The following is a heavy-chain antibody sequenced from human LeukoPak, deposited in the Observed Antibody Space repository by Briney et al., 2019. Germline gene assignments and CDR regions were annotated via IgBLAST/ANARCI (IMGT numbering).Heavy chain of an antibody. Sequence: PSETLSLTCTVSGGSITRRGYDWGWNRQTPGEGLDWIGSIYYSGIAYYNPSLQGRVTMSVDTSKNQFSLKLNSVTVADTAVYFCASLRVTTGFDYWGQGIPVTVSS. CDR3: ASLRVTTGFDY. V-gene: IGHV4-39*01. CDR1: GGSITRRGYD. CDR2: IYYSGIA. D-gene: IGHD2-21*02. J-gene: IGHJ4*02.